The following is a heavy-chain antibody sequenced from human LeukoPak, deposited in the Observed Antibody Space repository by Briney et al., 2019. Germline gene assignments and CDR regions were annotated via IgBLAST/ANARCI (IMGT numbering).Heavy chain of an antibody. Sequence: GASVKVSCKASGGTFSSYAISWVRQAPGQGLEWMGGIIPIFGTANYAQKFQGRVTITADESTSTAYMELSSLRSEDTAVYYCARGPVLGATVSAFDIWGQGTTVTVSS. CDR2: IIPIFGTA. V-gene: IGHV1-69*13. CDR3: ARGPVLGATVSAFDI. CDR1: GGTFSSYA. J-gene: IGHJ3*02. D-gene: IGHD1-26*01.